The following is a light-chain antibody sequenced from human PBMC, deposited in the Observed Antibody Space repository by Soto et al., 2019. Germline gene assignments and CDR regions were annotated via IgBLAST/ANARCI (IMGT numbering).Light chain of an antibody. Sequence: DIQMTQSPSSLSASVGARVTITCQASQNINNYLNWYQQKPGRAPNLLIYDASNLEAGVPSRFRGSGSGTDFTFTISRLQPEDIATDYCQQYENIPTFGQGTRLEIK. CDR2: DAS. CDR1: QNINNY. V-gene: IGKV1-33*01. J-gene: IGKJ5*01. CDR3: QQYENIPT.